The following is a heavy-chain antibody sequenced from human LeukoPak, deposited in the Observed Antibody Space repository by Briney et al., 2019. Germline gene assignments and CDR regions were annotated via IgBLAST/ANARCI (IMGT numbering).Heavy chain of an antibody. CDR2: ISSSSSTI. J-gene: IGHJ5*02. Sequence: GGSLRLSCAASGFTFSSYSMNWVRQAPGKGLEWVSYISSSSSTIHYADSVKGRFTVSRDNSKNTLYLQVNSLRAEDTAVYYCAREGLGTTFSAWFDPWGQGTLVIVSS. CDR3: AREGLGTTFSAWFDP. D-gene: IGHD1-7*01. CDR1: GFTFSSYS. V-gene: IGHV3-48*01.